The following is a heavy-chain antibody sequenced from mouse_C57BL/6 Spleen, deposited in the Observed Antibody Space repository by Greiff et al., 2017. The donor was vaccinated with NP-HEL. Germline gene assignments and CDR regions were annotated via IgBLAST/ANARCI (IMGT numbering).Heavy chain of an antibody. Sequence: VQLQQPGAELVMPGASVKLSCKASGYTFTSYWMHWVKQRPGQGLEWIGEIDPSDSYTNYNQKFKGKSTLTVDKSSSTAYMQLSSLTSEDSAVYYCARGLTGTGAMDYWGQGTSVTVSS. CDR2: IDPSDSYT. V-gene: IGHV1-69*01. J-gene: IGHJ4*01. CDR3: ARGLTGTGAMDY. D-gene: IGHD4-1*01. CDR1: GYTFTSYW.